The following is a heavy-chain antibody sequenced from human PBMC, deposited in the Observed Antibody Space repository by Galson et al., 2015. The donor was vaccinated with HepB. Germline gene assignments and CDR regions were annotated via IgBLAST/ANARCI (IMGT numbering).Heavy chain of an antibody. CDR2: ISSSSYI. CDR1: GFTFSSYS. J-gene: IGHJ6*02. CDR3: ASVLNTITFGGVTEGGNYYYGMDV. Sequence: SLRLSCAASGFTFSSYSMNWVRQAPGKGLEWVSSISSSSYIYYADSVKGRFTISRDNAKNSLYLQMNSLRAEDTAVYYCASVLNTITFGGVTEGGNYYYGMDVWGQGTTVTVSS. V-gene: IGHV3-21*01. D-gene: IGHD3-16*01.